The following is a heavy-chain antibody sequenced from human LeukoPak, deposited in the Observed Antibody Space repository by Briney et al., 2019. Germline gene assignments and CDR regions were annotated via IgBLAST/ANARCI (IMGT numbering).Heavy chain of an antibody. D-gene: IGHD4-17*01. CDR3: AKDLGYGDYCFDY. J-gene: IGHJ4*02. V-gene: IGHV3-30*02. Sequence: GGSLRLSCAASGFTYSSYGMHWVRQAPGKGLEWVAFIRYDGSNKYYADSVKGRFTISRDNSKNTLYLQMNSLRAEDTAVYYCAKDLGYGDYCFDYWGQGTLVTVSS. CDR1: GFTYSSYG. CDR2: IRYDGSNK.